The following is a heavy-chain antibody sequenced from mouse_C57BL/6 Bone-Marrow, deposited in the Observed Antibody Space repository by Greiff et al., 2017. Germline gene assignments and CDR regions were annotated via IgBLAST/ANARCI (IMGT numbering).Heavy chain of an antibody. V-gene: IGHV1-5*01. CDR3: TRSHYEDYSMDY. J-gene: IGHJ4*01. CDR2: IYPGNSDT. CDR1: GYTFTSYW. Sequence: EVQLQESGTVLARPGASVKMSCKTSGYTFTSYWMHWVKQRPGQGLEWIGAIYPGNSDTSYNQKFKGKAKLTAVTSASTAYMELSSLTNEDSAVYYSTRSHYEDYSMDYWGPGTSVTVSS. D-gene: IGHD1-1*01.